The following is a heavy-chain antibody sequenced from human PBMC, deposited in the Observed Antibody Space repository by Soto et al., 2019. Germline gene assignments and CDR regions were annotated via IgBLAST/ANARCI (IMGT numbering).Heavy chain of an antibody. CDR1: GFTFSSFA. Sequence: EEQLLESGGGLVQPGGSLRLSCETSGFTFSSFAMSWVRQAPGKGLEWVSSISGSGGATYYADSVRDRSTISRDNSKNTLFLQMGGLTADDTAVYYCAQCRALGTGFGYGNYYGMDVWGHGTTVTVSS. CDR3: AQCRALGTGFGYGNYYGMDV. D-gene: IGHD5-18*01. V-gene: IGHV3-23*01. CDR2: ISGSGGAT. J-gene: IGHJ6*02.